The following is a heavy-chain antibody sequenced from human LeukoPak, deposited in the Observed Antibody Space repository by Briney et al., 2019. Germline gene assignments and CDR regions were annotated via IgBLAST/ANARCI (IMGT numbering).Heavy chain of an antibody. D-gene: IGHD3-10*01. CDR2: IYYSGST. J-gene: IGHJ5*02. CDR1: GGSISSYY. CDR3: ARGGYYGSGNDFRFDP. Sequence: SETLSLTCTVSGGSISSYYWSWIRQPAGKGLEWIGRIYYSGSTNYNPSLKSRVTISVDTSKNQFSLKLSSVTAADTAVYYCARGGYYGSGNDFRFDPWGQGTLVTVSS. V-gene: IGHV4-4*07.